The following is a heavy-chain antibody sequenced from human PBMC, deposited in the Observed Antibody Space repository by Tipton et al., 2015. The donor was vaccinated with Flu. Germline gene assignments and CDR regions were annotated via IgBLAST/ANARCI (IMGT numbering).Heavy chain of an antibody. V-gene: IGHV4-38-2*02. CDR2: IYHSGST. J-gene: IGHJ5*02. CDR1: GYSISSGYY. Sequence: TLSLTCTVSGYSISSGYYWGWIRQPPGKGLEWIGSIYHSGSTYYNPSLKSRVTISVDTSKNQFSLKLSSVTAADTAVYYCARVEWFDPWGQGTLVTVSS. D-gene: IGHD5-24*01. CDR3: ARVEWFDP.